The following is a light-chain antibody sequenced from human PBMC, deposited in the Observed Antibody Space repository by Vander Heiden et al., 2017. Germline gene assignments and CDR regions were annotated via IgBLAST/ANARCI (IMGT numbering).Light chain of an antibody. CDR3: CSYAGSNTWV. CDR2: DVT. J-gene: IGLJ3*02. CDR1: SSDVGGYYY. Sequence: QSALHQPRSRPGSPSMSGTISCAGTSSDVGGYYYVSWYQQHPGKAPKLLIYDVTKRPSGVPDRFSGYKSGNTATLTISGLLTEDEADYYCCSYAGSNTWVFGGGTKVTVL. V-gene: IGLV2-11*01.